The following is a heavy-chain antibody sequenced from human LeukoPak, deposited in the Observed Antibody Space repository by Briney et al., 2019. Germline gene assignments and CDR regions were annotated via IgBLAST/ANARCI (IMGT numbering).Heavy chain of an antibody. Sequence: ASVRVSCKASGYTFIDYYIHWVRQAPGQGREGMGWINPSSGGTNYAQKFQGRVTMTRDTSISTAYMELSRLTSDDTAVYYCATLGYCSGGSCSHGDYWGQGTLVTVSS. D-gene: IGHD2-15*01. CDR2: INPSSGGT. CDR1: GYTFIDYY. J-gene: IGHJ4*02. CDR3: ATLGYCSGGSCSHGDY. V-gene: IGHV1-2*02.